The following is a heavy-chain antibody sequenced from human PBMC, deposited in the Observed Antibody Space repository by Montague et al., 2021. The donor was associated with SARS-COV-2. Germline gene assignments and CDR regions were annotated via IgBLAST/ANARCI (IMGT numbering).Heavy chain of an antibody. CDR1: GGSISSYY. CDR2: IYNSGST. J-gene: IGHJ4*02. V-gene: IGHV4-59*13. Sequence: SETLSLTCTVSGGSISSYYWSWIWQPPGKGLEWIWYIYNSGSTNYNPPLKSGVTISVDTSKNQFSLKLSSVTAADTAVYYCARDLGDYWGQGTLVTVSS. CDR3: ARDLGDY.